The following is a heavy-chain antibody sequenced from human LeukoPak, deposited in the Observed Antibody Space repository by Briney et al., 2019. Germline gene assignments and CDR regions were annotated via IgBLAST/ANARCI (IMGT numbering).Heavy chain of an antibody. CDR1: GFTFSTYP. CDR2: INQDGSEK. V-gene: IGHV3-7*04. CDR3: GGGWGGDYFDY. Sequence: GKSLRLSCAASGFTFSTYPMHWVRQAPGKGLEWVANINQDGSEKYYVDSVKGRFTISRDNAKKSLSLQMTSLRVEDTAVYYWGGGWGGDYFDYWGQGTLVTVSS. J-gene: IGHJ4*02. D-gene: IGHD3-16*01.